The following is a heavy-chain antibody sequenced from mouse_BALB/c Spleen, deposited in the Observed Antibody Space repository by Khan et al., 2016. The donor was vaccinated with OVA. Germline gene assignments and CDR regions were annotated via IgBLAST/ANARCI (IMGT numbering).Heavy chain of an antibody. J-gene: IGHJ2*01. CDR3: TRDSIDY. V-gene: IGHV1-7*01. Sequence: QVQLQQSGAERAKPGASVKMSCKASGYTFTTYWMHWVKQRPGQGLEWIGYINPTSGYTDYNEKFKDRATLSADKSSSTAYMQLSSLTSEDSAVYYCTRDSIDYWGQGTTLTVSS. CDR1: GYTFTTYW. CDR2: INPTSGYT.